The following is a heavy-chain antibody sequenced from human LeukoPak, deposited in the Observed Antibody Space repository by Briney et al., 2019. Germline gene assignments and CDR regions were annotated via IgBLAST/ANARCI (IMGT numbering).Heavy chain of an antibody. CDR2: ISYDGSNK. Sequence: PGRSLRLSCAASGFTFSSYAMHWVRRAPGKGLEWVAVISYDGSNKYYADSVKGRFTISRDNSKNTLYLQMNSLRAEDTAVYYCARDGERYCSGGSCFVMDVWGQGTTVTVSS. J-gene: IGHJ6*02. CDR3: ARDGERYCSGGSCFVMDV. V-gene: IGHV3-30-3*01. D-gene: IGHD2-15*01. CDR1: GFTFSSYA.